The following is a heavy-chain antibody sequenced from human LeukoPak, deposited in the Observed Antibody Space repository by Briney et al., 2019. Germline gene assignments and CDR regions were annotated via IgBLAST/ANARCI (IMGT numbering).Heavy chain of an antibody. CDR2: IYSGGST. V-gene: IGHV3-66*01. J-gene: IGHJ4*02. Sequence: GGSLRLSCAASGXTVSSNYVSWVRQAPGKGLEWVSVIYSGGSTYYADSVKGRFTISRDNSKNTLNLQTNSLRAEDAAVYYCARGYSSDNWGQGTLVTVSS. CDR1: GXTVSSNY. CDR3: ARGYSSDN. D-gene: IGHD2-21*01.